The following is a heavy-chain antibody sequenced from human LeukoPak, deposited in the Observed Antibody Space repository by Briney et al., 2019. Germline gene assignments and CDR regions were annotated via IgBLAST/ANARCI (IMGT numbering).Heavy chain of an antibody. CDR2: MSYEETYK. J-gene: IGHJ3*01. V-gene: IGHV3-30-3*01. CDR1: GFSVRDYA. Sequence: GGSLRLSCATSGFSVRDYAMHWVRQAPGKGLEWVAVMSYEETYKNYAEAVKGRFTISRDTSKNTLLLQMNSLRADDTALYFCARRLSLRFDAFAVWGPGTVVTVSS. CDR3: ARRLSLRFDAFAV. D-gene: IGHD3-3*01.